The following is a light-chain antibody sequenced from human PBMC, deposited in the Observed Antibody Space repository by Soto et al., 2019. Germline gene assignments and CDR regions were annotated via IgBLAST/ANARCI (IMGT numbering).Light chain of an antibody. J-gene: IGKJ1*01. Sequence: PGERVTLSCRASQSVSSSYLTWYQQKPGQAPRLLIYGASTRATSIPARFSGSGSGTDFTLTISSLQPEDFAVYYCQQDYNLPRTFDQGTKVEIK. V-gene: IGKV3D-7*01. CDR1: QSVSSSY. CDR3: QQDYNLPRT. CDR2: GAS.